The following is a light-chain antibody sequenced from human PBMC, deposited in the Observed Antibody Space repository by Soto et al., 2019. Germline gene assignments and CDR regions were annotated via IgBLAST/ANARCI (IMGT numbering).Light chain of an antibody. CDR1: SSDVGGYNY. J-gene: IGLJ1*01. Sequence: QSVLTQPASLSVSPGQSITISCIGTSSDVGGYNYVSWYQQHPGKAPKLMIYDVSNRPSGVSNRFSGSKSGNTASLTISGLQAEDEADYYCSSYTSSIPYVFGTGTKVTVL. V-gene: IGLV2-14*01. CDR3: SSYTSSIPYV. CDR2: DVS.